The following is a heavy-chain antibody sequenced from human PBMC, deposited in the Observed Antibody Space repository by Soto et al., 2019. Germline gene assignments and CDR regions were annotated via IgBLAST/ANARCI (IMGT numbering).Heavy chain of an antibody. D-gene: IGHD6-13*01. V-gene: IGHV3-23*01. CDR1: GFTFSSYA. J-gene: IGHJ4*02. Sequence: PGGSLRLSCAASGFTFSSYAMSWVRQAPGKGLEWVSAISGSGGSTYYADSVKGRFTISRDNSKNTLYLQKNSLRAEDTAVYYCANLLTFKQQHIDYWGQGTLVTVSS. CDR3: ANLLTFKQQHIDY. CDR2: ISGSGGST.